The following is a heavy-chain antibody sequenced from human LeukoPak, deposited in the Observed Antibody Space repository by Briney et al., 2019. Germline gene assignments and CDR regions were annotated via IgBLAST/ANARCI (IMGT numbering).Heavy chain of an antibody. V-gene: IGHV1-2*02. D-gene: IGHD2-2*01. Sequence: ASVKVSCKASGYTFTGYYMHWVRQAPGQGLEWMGWINPNSGGTNYAQKFQGRVTMTRDTSISTAYMELSRLRSDDTAVYYCARIWGSSTSCYDCWCDPWGQGTLVTVSS. CDR3: ARIWGSSTSCYDCWCDP. J-gene: IGHJ5*02. CDR1: GYTFTGYY. CDR2: INPNSGGT.